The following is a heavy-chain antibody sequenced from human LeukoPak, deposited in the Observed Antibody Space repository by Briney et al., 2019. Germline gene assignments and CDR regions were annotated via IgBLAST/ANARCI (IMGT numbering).Heavy chain of an antibody. CDR3: ARRELGYSGSYSFDY. Sequence: PSETLSLTCAVYGGSFSGYYWSWIRQPPGKGLEWIGEINHSGSTNYNPSLKSRVTISVDTSKNQFSLKLSSVTAADTAMYYCARRELGYSGSYSFDYWGQGTLVTVSS. J-gene: IGHJ4*02. V-gene: IGHV4-34*01. CDR2: INHSGST. CDR1: GGSFSGYY. D-gene: IGHD1-26*01.